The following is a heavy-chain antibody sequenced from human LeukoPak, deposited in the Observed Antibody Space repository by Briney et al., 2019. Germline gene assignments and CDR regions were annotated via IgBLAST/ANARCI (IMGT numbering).Heavy chain of an antibody. J-gene: IGHJ5*02. Sequence: ASVKVSCKASGYTFTSYAMNWVRQAPGQGLEWMGWINTNTGNPTYAQGFTGRFVFSLDTSVSTAYLQISSLKAEDTAVYYCARIFEYSSSSGGNWFDPWGQGTLVTVSS. CDR2: INTNTGNP. D-gene: IGHD6-6*01. V-gene: IGHV7-4-1*02. CDR3: ARIFEYSSSSGGNWFDP. CDR1: GYTFTSYA.